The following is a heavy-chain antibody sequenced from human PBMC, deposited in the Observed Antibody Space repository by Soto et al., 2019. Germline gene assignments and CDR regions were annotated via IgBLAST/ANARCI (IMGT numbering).Heavy chain of an antibody. CDR2: VRGGGDAA. V-gene: IGHV3-23*01. J-gene: IGHJ2*01. CDR3: ARKILGSTTRPNYWYFDL. CDR1: GFTFINYA. Sequence: EVQVLESGGGLVQPGGSLRLSCAGSGFTFINYAMNWVRQAPGKGLEWVSSVRGGGDAAFVPASGRGLFTISRDNSTTTVTLQMNSLGVDDTAVYYCARKILGSTTRPNYWYFDLWGRGTRVTVSS. D-gene: IGHD7-27*01.